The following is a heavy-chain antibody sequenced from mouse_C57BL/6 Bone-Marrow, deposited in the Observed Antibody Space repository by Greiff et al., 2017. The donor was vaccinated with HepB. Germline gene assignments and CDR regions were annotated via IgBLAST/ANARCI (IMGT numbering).Heavy chain of an antibody. V-gene: IGHV1-64*01. CDR3: ARRATVVARAMDY. Sequence: VQVVESGAELVKPGASVKLSCKASGYTFTSYWMHWVKQRPGQGLEWIGMIHPNSGSTNYNEKFKSKATLTVDKSSSTAYMQLSSLTSEDSAVYYCARRATVVARAMDYWGQGTSVTVSS. D-gene: IGHD1-1*01. J-gene: IGHJ4*01. CDR2: IHPNSGST. CDR1: GYTFTSYW.